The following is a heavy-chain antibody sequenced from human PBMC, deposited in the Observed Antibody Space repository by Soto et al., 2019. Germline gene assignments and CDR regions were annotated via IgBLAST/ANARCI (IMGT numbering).Heavy chain of an antibody. CDR1: GYTFTYYA. J-gene: IGHJ4*02. D-gene: IGHD2-2*01. Sequence: QVQLVQSGAEVKKPGASVKVSCKASGYTFTYYAMHWVRQAPGQRLEWMGWINTGKGNTKYSQKFQGRVTITRDTSASTAYMELSSLRSEDTAMYYCARAGDDCSAANCYVIDYWGQGTLVTVSS. V-gene: IGHV1-3*04. CDR2: INTGKGNT. CDR3: ARAGDDCSAANCYVIDY.